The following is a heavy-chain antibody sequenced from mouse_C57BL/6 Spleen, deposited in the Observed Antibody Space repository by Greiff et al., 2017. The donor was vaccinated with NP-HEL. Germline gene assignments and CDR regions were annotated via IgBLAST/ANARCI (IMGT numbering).Heavy chain of an antibody. CDR3: ARQKDDGYYVIFAY. CDR1: GFTFSSYG. V-gene: IGHV5-6*01. D-gene: IGHD2-3*01. J-gene: IGHJ3*01. Sequence: EVKLVESGGDLVKPGGSLKLSCAASGFTFSSYGMSWVRQTPDKRLEWVATISSGGSYTYYPDSVKGRFTIARDNAKNTLYLQMSSLKSEDTAMYYCARQKDDGYYVIFAYWGQGTLVTVSA. CDR2: ISSGGSYT.